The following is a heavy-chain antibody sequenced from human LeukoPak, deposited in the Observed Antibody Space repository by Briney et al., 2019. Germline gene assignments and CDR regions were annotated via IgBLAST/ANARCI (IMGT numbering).Heavy chain of an antibody. CDR3: ASLLSSGWYLENY. CDR2: ISSSSSTI. J-gene: IGHJ4*02. CDR1: GFTFSSYS. D-gene: IGHD6-19*01. V-gene: IGHV3-48*01. Sequence: SGGSLRLSCAASGFTFSSYSMNWVRQAPGKGLEWVSYISSSSSTIYYTDSVKGRFTISRDNAKNSLYLQMNSLRAEDTAVYYCASLLSSGWYLENYWGQGTLVTVSS.